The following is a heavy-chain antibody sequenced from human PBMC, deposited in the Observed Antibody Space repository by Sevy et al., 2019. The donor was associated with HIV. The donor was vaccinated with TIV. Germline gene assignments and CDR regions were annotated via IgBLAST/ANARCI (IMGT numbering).Heavy chain of an antibody. CDR2: ISDDSRYI. V-gene: IGHV3-21*04. CDR1: GFTFRTYS. D-gene: IGHD3-3*01. Sequence: GGSLRLACAASGFTFRTYSMNWVRQAPGKGLEWLSSISDDSRYIYYSDSVKGRFTISRANAKNLCHLKMNNRRVEDTAIYYCARDFTIFGVVSGIDYWGQGNLVTVSP. J-gene: IGHJ4*02. CDR3: ARDFTIFGVVSGIDY.